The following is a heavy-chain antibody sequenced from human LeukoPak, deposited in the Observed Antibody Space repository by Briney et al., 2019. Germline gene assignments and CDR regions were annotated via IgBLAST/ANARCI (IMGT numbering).Heavy chain of an antibody. V-gene: IGHV6-1*01. CDR3: ARSYNGGSADY. CDR2: TYYRSKWYN. Sequence: SRTLSLTCAISGDSVSNNIATWNWIRQSPPRGLEWLGRTYYRSKWYNDYAVSVKSRVTINPDTSKNQFSLQLSSVTPEDTAVYYCARSYNGGSADYWGQGTLVTVSS. J-gene: IGHJ4*02. CDR1: GDSVSNNIAT. D-gene: IGHD3-16*01.